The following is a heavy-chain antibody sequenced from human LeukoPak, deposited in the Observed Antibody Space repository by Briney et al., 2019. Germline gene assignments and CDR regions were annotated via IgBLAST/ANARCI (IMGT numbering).Heavy chain of an antibody. D-gene: IGHD2-15*01. V-gene: IGHV4-34*01. Sequence: SETLSLTCAVYGGSFSGYHWSWIRQPPGKGLEWIGEINHSGSTNYNPSLKSRVTISVDTSKNQFSLKLSSVTAADTAVYYCARECCSGGSCYSGFDYWGQGTLVTVSS. CDR2: INHSGST. CDR3: ARECCSGGSCYSGFDY. J-gene: IGHJ4*02. CDR1: GGSFSGYH.